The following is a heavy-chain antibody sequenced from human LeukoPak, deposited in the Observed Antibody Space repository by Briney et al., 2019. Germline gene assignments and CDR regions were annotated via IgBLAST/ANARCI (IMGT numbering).Heavy chain of an antibody. J-gene: IGHJ6*03. CDR1: GYTLTELS. V-gene: IGHV1-24*01. Sequence: ASVKVSCKVSGYTLTELSMHWVRQAPGKGLEWMGGFDPEDGETMYAQKFQGRVTMTEDTSTDTAYMELSSLRSGDTAVYYCARALPEYSSPSYYYYYMDVWGKGTTVTVSS. CDR3: ARALPEYSSPSYYYYYMDV. D-gene: IGHD6-6*01. CDR2: FDPEDGET.